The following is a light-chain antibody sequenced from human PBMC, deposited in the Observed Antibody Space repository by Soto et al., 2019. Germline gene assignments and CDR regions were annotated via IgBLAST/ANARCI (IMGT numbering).Light chain of an antibody. V-gene: IGLV2-11*01. CDR3: CSYAGSYTLV. CDR1: SSDVGDYNY. Sequence: QAVVAQPRSVSGSPGQSVAISCTGTSSDVGDYNYVSWYQQHPGKAPKLMIYDVSARPSGVPNRFSGSKSGNTASLTISGLQTEDEADYYCCSYAGSYTLVFGGGTKLTVL. CDR2: DVS. J-gene: IGLJ3*02.